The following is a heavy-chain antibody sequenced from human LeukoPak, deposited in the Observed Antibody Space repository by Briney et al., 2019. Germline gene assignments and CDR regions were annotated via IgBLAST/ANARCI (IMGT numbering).Heavy chain of an antibody. Sequence: ASVKVSCKASGYTFTSYGISWVRQAPGQGLEWMGWISAYNGNTNYAQKLQGRVTMATDTSTSTAYMELRSLRSDDTAVYYCATDLGSGWFNGWFDPWGQGTLVTVSS. D-gene: IGHD6-19*01. CDR2: ISAYNGNT. CDR3: ATDLGSGWFNGWFDP. V-gene: IGHV1-18*01. J-gene: IGHJ5*02. CDR1: GYTFTSYG.